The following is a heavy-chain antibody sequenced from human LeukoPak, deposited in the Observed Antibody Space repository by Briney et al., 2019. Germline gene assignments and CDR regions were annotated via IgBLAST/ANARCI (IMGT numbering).Heavy chain of an antibody. CDR1: GGSMSSSTNY. D-gene: IGHD2-2*01. CDR3: ATTSYYVSDY. V-gene: IGHV4-39*01. Sequence: TSETLSLTCSVSGGSMSSSTNYWGWIRQPPGKGLEGIGCISYSERTYYNPSLKSRVTISEDTSKNQFSLKLSSVTAADTAVYYCATTSYYVSDYWGQGTLVSVSS. J-gene: IGHJ4*02. CDR2: ISYSERT.